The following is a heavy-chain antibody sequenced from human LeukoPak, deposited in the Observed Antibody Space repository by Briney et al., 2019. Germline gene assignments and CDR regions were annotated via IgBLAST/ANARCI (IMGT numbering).Heavy chain of an antibody. Sequence: GASVKVSCKVSGYTLTELSMHWVRQAPGKGLEWMGGFDPEDGETIYAQKFQGRVTMTEDTSTDTAYMELSSLRSEDTAVYYCATAKTVAGTYYFDYWGQGTLVTVSS. CDR3: ATAKTVAGTYYFDY. CDR1: GYTLTELS. V-gene: IGHV1-24*01. CDR2: FDPEDGET. J-gene: IGHJ4*02. D-gene: IGHD6-19*01.